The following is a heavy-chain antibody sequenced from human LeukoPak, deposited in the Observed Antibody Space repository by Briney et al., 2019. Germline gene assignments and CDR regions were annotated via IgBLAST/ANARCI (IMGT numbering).Heavy chain of an antibody. CDR1: GFSFISYG. CDR2: ISDDGRRK. Sequence: GGSLRLSCAASGFSFISYGMHWVRQAPGKGLEWVGVISDDGRRKDYADSVKGRFTISRDNSKDTPYLQMSSLRAEDTAVYYCAKRPSDYGDYVSYFDYWGQGTLVTVSS. CDR3: AKRPSDYGDYVSYFDY. V-gene: IGHV3-30*18. J-gene: IGHJ4*02. D-gene: IGHD4-17*01.